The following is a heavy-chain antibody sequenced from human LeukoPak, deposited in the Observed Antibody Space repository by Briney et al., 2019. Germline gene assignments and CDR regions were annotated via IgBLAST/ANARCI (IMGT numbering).Heavy chain of an antibody. Sequence: GASLRISCKGSGYSFTTYWISWVRQMPGKGPGWKGRIEPSDSYTNYSPSFQGHVTISADKTISTAYLQWSSLKASDTAMYYCARHVAATPEYFQHWGQGTLVTVSS. J-gene: IGHJ1*01. CDR1: GYSFTTYW. CDR2: IEPSDSYT. CDR3: ARHVAATPEYFQH. V-gene: IGHV5-10-1*01. D-gene: IGHD2-15*01.